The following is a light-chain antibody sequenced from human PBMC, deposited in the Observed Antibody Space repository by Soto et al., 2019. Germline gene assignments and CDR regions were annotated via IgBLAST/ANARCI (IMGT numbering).Light chain of an antibody. CDR1: SSDVGGYNY. CDR3: CSYAGNDNFYV. V-gene: IGLV2-8*01. Sequence: QSVLTQPPSASGSPGQSVTISCTRTSSDVGGYNYVSWYQQHPGKAPKLMIYEFSRRPSGVPDRFSGSRSANTAFLTVSGLRAEDEADYYCCSYAGNDNFYVFGTGTKVTVL. J-gene: IGLJ1*01. CDR2: EFS.